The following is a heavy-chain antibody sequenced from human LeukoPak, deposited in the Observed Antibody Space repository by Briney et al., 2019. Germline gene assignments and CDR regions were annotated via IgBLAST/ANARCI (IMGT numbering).Heavy chain of an antibody. J-gene: IGHJ4*02. CDR2: IYYTGST. D-gene: IGHD6-13*01. CDR3: ARDRPGGSSLDY. Sequence: SETLSLTCTVSGGSISRDYWSWIRQPPGKGLEWIGYIYYTGSTNYNPSLKSRVIISVDTSKNQFSLKLSSVTAADTAVYYCARDRPGGSSLDYWGQGTLVTVSS. CDR1: GGSISRDY. V-gene: IGHV4-59*01.